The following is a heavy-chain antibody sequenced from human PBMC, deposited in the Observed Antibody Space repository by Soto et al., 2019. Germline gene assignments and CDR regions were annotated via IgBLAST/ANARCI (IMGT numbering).Heavy chain of an antibody. CDR1: GFTVSNYE. Sequence: PGGSLRLACAASGFTVSNYEMNGVRQAPGKEPEWISYIGSSGDTMYYADSVRGRFTVSRDNAKNSLFLQMTSLRAEDTAVYYCAREHGYQVHSLYNWFDPWGQGTLVTVSS. CDR2: IGSSGDTM. CDR3: AREHGYQVHSLYNWFDP. J-gene: IGHJ5*02. D-gene: IGHD1-1*01. V-gene: IGHV3-48*03.